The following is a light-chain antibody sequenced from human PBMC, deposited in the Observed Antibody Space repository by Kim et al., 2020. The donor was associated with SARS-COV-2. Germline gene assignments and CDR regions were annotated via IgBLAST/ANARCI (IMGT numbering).Light chain of an antibody. J-gene: IGKJ2*01. CDR2: AAS. V-gene: IGKV1-16*01. Sequence: DIQMTQSPSSLSASVGDRVNITCRASQGISSSLAWFQQKPGKAPNSLIYAASSLHAGVPSRFSGSGSGTDFTLTITSLQPEDFATYYCQQYMTSPYTCGQGTRLE. CDR1: QGISSS. CDR3: QQYMTSPYT.